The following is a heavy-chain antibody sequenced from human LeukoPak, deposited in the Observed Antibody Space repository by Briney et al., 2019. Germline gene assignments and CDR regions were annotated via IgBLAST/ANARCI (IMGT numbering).Heavy chain of an antibody. Sequence: GGSLRLSCAASGFTFSSYGMHWVRQAPGKGLEWVAVISFDGSNKFYADSVKGRFTISRDNSKNTLYLQMNNLRAEDTAVYYCARGLVVPAGIDSWGQGTLVTVSS. J-gene: IGHJ4*02. D-gene: IGHD2-2*01. CDR3: ARGLVVPAGIDS. CDR2: ISFDGSNK. V-gene: IGHV3-30*03. CDR1: GFTFSSYG.